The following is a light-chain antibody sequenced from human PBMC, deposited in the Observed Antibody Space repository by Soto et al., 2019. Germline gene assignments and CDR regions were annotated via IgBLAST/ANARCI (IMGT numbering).Light chain of an antibody. Sequence: DIQMTQSPSSLSASVGDRVTITCRASQNIINYLIWYQQKPGKAPKLLIYGASSLHSGVPSKFSGSGSGSDFTLIISSVQPEDFATYYCQQSYSAPWTFGQGTNVEV. CDR2: GAS. V-gene: IGKV1-39*01. J-gene: IGKJ1*01. CDR1: QNIINY. CDR3: QQSYSAPWT.